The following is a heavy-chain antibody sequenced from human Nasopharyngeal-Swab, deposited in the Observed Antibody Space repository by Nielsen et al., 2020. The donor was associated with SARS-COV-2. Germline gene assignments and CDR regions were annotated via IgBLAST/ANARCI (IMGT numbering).Heavy chain of an antibody. V-gene: IGHV3-23*01. CDR1: GFTFSSSA. Sequence: GGSLRLSCAASGFTFSSSAISWVRQAPGMGLEWVSVIGSVGNTIYADSVKGRFTISRDNSKNTVYLQMNSLRAEDTAIYYCAKYFGSGAYEAFCDYWGHGTLVTVSS. J-gene: IGHJ4*01. D-gene: IGHD1-26*01. CDR2: IGSVGNT. CDR3: AKYFGSGAYEAFCDY.